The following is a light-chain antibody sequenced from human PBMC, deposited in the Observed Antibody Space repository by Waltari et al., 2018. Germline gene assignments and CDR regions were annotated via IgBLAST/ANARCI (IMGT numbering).Light chain of an antibody. Sequence: QPELTQSPSPSASLGASVKLTCILSSGHSSYAIAWHQQQPQKGPRYLMKLNSDGSHNKGDGIPDRFSGSSSGAERYLTISSLQSEDEADYYCQTWGTGTHVVFGGGTKLTVL. J-gene: IGLJ2*01. CDR2: LNSDGSH. V-gene: IGLV4-69*01. CDR3: QTWGTGTHVV. CDR1: SGHSSYA.